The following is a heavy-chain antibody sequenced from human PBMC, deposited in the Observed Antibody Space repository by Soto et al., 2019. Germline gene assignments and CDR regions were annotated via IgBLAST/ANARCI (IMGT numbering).Heavy chain of an antibody. Sequence: QVQLQESGPGLMKPSETLSLTCTVSGASITGSFFWSWIRQPAGKGLGWIGRFSLSGTTNYNPSLRSRVTMSADVSKNQFSLRLTSVTAADTALYYCARGMTPPGAPAWYYFDSWGQGTLVTVSS. CDR2: FSLSGTT. V-gene: IGHV4-4*07. CDR3: ARGMTPPGAPAWYYFDS. D-gene: IGHD2-8*02. J-gene: IGHJ4*02. CDR1: GASITGSFF.